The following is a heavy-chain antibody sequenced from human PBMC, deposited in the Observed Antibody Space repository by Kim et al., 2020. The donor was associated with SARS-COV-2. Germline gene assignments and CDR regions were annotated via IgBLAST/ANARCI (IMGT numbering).Heavy chain of an antibody. CDR3: AQGDIVVVPAAKGGVYYYYGMDV. CDR1: GGTFSSYA. CDR2: IIPILGIA. V-gene: IGHV1-69*04. Sequence: SVKVSCKASGGTFSSYAISWVRQAPGQGLEWMGRIIPILGIANYAQKFQGRVTITADKSTSTAYMELSSLRSEDTAVYYCAQGDIVVVPAAKGGVYYYYGMDVWGQGTTVTVSS. J-gene: IGHJ6*02. D-gene: IGHD2-2*01.